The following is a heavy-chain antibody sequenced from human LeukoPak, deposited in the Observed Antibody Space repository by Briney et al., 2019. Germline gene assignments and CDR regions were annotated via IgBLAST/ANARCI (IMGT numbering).Heavy chain of an antibody. J-gene: IGHJ4*02. V-gene: IGHV1-46*01. CDR3: ARQGGYSSAIGMGY. Sequence: ASVKVSCKASGYTFTSHYMYRVRQAPGQGLEWMGVINPSGGSTTYAQKFQGRVTLTRDTSTRTVYMELRSLRSDDTAVYYCARQGGYSSAIGMGYWGQGTLVTVSS. CDR2: INPSGGST. D-gene: IGHD6-19*01. CDR1: GYTFTSHY.